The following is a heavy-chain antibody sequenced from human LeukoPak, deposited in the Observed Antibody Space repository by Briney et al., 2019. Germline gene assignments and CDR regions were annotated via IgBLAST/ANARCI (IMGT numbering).Heavy chain of an antibody. J-gene: IGHJ4*02. CDR3: ARDHSGYYDSSGLFDY. V-gene: IGHV3-21*01. CDR1: GFTFSSYS. D-gene: IGHD3-22*01. Sequence: GGSLRLSCAASGFTFSSYSMNWVRQAPGKGLEWVSSISSSSSYIYYADSVKGRFTISRDNAKNSLYLQMKSLRAEDTAVYYCARDHSGYYDSSGLFDYWGQGTLVTVSS. CDR2: ISSSSSYI.